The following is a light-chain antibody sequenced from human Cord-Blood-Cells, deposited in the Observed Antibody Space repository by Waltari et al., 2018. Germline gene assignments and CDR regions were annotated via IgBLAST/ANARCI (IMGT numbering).Light chain of an antibody. Sequence: DIVMTQSPDSLAVSLGARAAIHCKSSQSVLYSSNNKNYLAWYQQKPGQPANLLIYWASTRESGVPERFSGSGSGTDFTLTISSLQAEDVAVYYCQQYYSTPHTFGQGTKLEIK. CDR3: QQYYSTPHT. CDR1: QSVLYSSNNKNY. V-gene: IGKV4-1*01. J-gene: IGKJ2*01. CDR2: WAS.